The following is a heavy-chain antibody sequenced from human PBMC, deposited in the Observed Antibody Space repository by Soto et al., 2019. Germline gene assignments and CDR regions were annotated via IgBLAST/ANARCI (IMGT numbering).Heavy chain of an antibody. J-gene: IGHJ4*02. CDR2: ISSSGSTI. CDR1: GFTFSSYE. V-gene: IGHV3-48*03. Sequence: EVQLVESGGGLVQPGGSLRLSCAASGFTFSSYEMNWVRQAPGKGLEWVSYISSSGSTIYYADSVKGRFTISRDNAKNSLYLQMNSLRAEDTAVYYCARVWCWNSPHFDYWGQGTLVTVSS. CDR3: ARVWCWNSPHFDY. D-gene: IGHD1-7*01.